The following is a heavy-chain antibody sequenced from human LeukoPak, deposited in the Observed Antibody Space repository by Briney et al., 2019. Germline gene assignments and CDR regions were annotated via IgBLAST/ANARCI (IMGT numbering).Heavy chain of an antibody. CDR3: AKRGVVIRVILVGFHKEAFYFDS. V-gene: IGHV3-23*01. D-gene: IGHD3-22*01. CDR2: ISVIGSRT. Sequence: AGSLRLSCAVSGITLSNYGISWVRQPPRKGLEWVAGISVIGSRTNYAASVKGRLTISRDNPKNTLYLQINSLRPEDTAVYFCAKRGVVIRVILVGFHKEAFYFDSWGQGALVTVSS. J-gene: IGHJ4*02. CDR1: GITLSNYG.